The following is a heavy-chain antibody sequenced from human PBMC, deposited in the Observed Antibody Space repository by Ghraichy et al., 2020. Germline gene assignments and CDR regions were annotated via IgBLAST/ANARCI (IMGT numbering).Heavy chain of an antibody. Sequence: SETLSLTCTVSGGSISSYYWSWIRQPPGKGLEWIGYIYYSGSTNYNPSLKSRVTISVDTSKNQFSLKLSSVTAADTAVYYCARQPIAAAGTGGWFDPWGQGTLVTVSS. CDR1: GGSISSYY. CDR3: ARQPIAAAGTGGWFDP. V-gene: IGHV4-59*01. J-gene: IGHJ5*02. D-gene: IGHD6-13*01. CDR2: IYYSGST.